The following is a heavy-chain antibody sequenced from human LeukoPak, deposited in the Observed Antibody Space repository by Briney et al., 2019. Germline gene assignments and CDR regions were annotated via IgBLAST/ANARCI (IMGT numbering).Heavy chain of an antibody. Sequence: GGSLRLSCAASGFTFSSYAMNCVRQAPGKGLVWVTCITSSCRDFYYADSMNGRYTIYRDNAKNSLYLQMNSLRAEDRAVYYCARREELGYWGQGTLVTVSS. D-gene: IGHD1-7*01. J-gene: IGHJ4*02. CDR2: ITSSCRDF. CDR3: ARREELGY. V-gene: IGHV3-48*03. CDR1: GFTFSSYA.